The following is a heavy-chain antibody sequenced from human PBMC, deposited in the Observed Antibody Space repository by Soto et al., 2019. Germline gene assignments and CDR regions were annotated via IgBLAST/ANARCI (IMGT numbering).Heavy chain of an antibody. Sequence: RGESLKISCKGSGYSFTSYWIGWVRQMPGKGLEWMGIIYPGDSNTRYSPSFQGQVTISADKSIDTAYLQWSSLKASDSAMYYCATHSDYGNYYNYWGQGTLVTVSS. D-gene: IGHD4-17*01. CDR1: GYSFTSYW. CDR2: IYPGDSNT. CDR3: ATHSDYGNYYNY. V-gene: IGHV5-51*01. J-gene: IGHJ4*02.